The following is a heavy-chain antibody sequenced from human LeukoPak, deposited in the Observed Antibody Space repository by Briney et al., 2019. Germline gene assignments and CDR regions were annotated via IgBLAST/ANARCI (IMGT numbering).Heavy chain of an antibody. CDR3: VEDYRVGSSPAFGDF. Sequence: PGGSLRLSCAASGFTFRSHAMSWVRQAPGKGLEWVSGLIENGATTYYADSVKGRFSISRDNSMNTVYLQMNNLRAEDAAVYYCVEDYRVGSSPAFGDFWGQGTLVTVSS. CDR1: GFTFRSHA. J-gene: IGHJ4*02. V-gene: IGHV3-23*01. CDR2: LIENGATT. D-gene: IGHD1-26*01.